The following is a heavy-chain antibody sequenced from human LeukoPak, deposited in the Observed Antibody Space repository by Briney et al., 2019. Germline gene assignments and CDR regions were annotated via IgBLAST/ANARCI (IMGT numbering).Heavy chain of an antibody. J-gene: IGHJ5*02. Sequence: GASVKVSCKESGYTFTSYYMHWVRQAPGQGLEWMGIINPSGGSTSYAQKFQGRVTMTRDTSTSTVYMELSSLRSEDTAVYYCAREPRYSGSYRMFDPWGQGTLVTVSS. CDR1: GYTFTSYY. CDR2: INPSGGST. D-gene: IGHD1-26*01. V-gene: IGHV1-46*01. CDR3: AREPRYSGSYRMFDP.